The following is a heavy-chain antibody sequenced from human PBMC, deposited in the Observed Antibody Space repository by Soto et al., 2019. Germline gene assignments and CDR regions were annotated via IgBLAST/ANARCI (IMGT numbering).Heavy chain of an antibody. CDR2: ISRDGRRT. Sequence: GGSLRLSCATSGFKFDDYSMHWVRQTPGKGLEWVCLISRDGRRTNYADSVRGRFTISRDSGKNSLYLQMNSLRDEDTAVYYCARVSCCGLDHYYYMDVWGKGITVTVSS. V-gene: IGHV3-43*01. J-gene: IGHJ6*03. D-gene: IGHD1-1*01. CDR3: ARVSCCGLDHYYYMDV. CDR1: GFKFDDYS.